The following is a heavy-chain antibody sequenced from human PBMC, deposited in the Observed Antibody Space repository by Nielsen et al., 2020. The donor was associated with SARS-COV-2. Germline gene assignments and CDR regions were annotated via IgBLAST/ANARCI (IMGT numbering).Heavy chain of an antibody. V-gene: IGHV3-69-1*01. CDR3: ARDSELLTHYYALDY. D-gene: IGHD3-9*01. J-gene: IGHJ4*02. Sequence: SLSLSCAPSAFSFATHGINWVRPAPGKVLEWLSSIRADNTVFYPESFKGRFTIARDNAENSLYLQMTNLRDDATAVYYCARDSELLTHYYALDYWGQGTPVTVSS. CDR2: IRADNTV. CDR1: AFSFATHG.